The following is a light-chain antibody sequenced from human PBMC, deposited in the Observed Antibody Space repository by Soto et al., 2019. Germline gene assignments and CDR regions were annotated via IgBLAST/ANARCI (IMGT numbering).Light chain of an antibody. J-gene: IGKJ1*01. V-gene: IGKV1-39*01. CDR2: AAS. CDR1: QSINSY. Sequence: DIQMTQSPSSLSASVGDRVTITCRASQSINSYLNWYQQKPGKAPNLLIYAASNLQSGVPSRFSGSGSVTDFTLTISSLQPEDFATYYCQQSYNTPRTFGQGTQVEIK. CDR3: QQSYNTPRT.